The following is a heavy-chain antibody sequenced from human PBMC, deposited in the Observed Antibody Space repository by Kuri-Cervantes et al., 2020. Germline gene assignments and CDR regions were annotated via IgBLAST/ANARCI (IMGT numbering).Heavy chain of an antibody. Sequence: GESLKISCAASGFTFSSYAMSWVRQAPGKGLEWVANIKQDGSEKYYVDSVKGRFTISRDNAKNSLYLQMNSLRAEDTAVYYCARVGIQEYSSGRDYWGQGTLVTVSS. CDR1: GFTFSSYA. CDR2: IKQDGSEK. V-gene: IGHV3-7*01. D-gene: IGHD6-19*01. CDR3: ARVGIQEYSSGRDY. J-gene: IGHJ4*02.